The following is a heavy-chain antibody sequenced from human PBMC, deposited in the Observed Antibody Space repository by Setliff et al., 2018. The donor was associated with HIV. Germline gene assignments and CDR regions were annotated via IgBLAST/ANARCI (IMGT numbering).Heavy chain of an antibody. CDR3: ARDKMEAPAGTKGYYYYYGMDV. Sequence: SETLSLTCTVSGDSISSGSYYWSWIRQPAGKGLEWIGRIYTSGSTNYNPSPKSRVTISVDTSKNQFSLKLRSVTAADTAVYYCARDKMEAPAGTKGYYYYYGMDVWGQGTTVTVS. CDR2: IYTSGST. D-gene: IGHD2-2*01. V-gene: IGHV4-61*02. J-gene: IGHJ6*02. CDR1: GDSISSGSYY.